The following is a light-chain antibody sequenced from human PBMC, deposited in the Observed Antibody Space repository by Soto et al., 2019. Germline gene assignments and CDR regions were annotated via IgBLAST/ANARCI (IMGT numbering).Light chain of an antibody. J-gene: IGKJ3*01. CDR3: QQYGSSPFT. Sequence: ESVLTQSPGTLSLSPGERATLSCRASQSVSNNYLTWYQHKPGQAPRLLIYGASSRATGIPDRFSGSGSGTDFTLTISRLQPEDFAVYYCQQYGSSPFTFGPGTKVEIK. V-gene: IGKV3-20*01. CDR2: GAS. CDR1: QSVSNNY.